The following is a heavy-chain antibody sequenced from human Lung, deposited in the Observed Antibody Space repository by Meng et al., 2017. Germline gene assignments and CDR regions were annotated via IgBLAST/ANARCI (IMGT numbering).Heavy chain of an antibody. CDR2: ILPILDIT. Sequence: VQLVQSGDEVKTPGSSVKVSCKASGGTFSSYTLIWVRQAPGQGLEWMGRILPILDITKYTQKFQGRVTITADKSTSTAYMELSSLTSDDTAVYYCAREHDSSGYIDFWGQGTLVTVSS. CDR3: AREHDSSGYIDF. D-gene: IGHD3-22*01. J-gene: IGHJ4*02. CDR1: GGTFSSYT. V-gene: IGHV1-69*08.